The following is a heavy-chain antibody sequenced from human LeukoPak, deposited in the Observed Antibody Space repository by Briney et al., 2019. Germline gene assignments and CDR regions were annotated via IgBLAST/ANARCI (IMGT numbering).Heavy chain of an antibody. J-gene: IGHJ4*02. V-gene: IGHV1-69*05. Sequence: SVKVSCRASGGAFSSYAISWVRQAPGQGLEWMGGIIPIFGTANYAQKFQGRVTITTDESTSTAYMELSSLRSEDTAVYYCARAEPSPYSSSWRGGVTQFDYWGQGTLVTVSS. CDR2: IIPIFGTA. CDR1: GGAFSSYA. CDR3: ARAEPSPYSSSWRGGVTQFDY. D-gene: IGHD6-13*01.